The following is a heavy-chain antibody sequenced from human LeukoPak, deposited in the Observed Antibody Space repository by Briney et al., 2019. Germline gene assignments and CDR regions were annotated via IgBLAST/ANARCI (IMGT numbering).Heavy chain of an antibody. CDR1: GGSISSPPFL. V-gene: IGHV4-39*07. D-gene: IGHD3-16*01. Sequence: PSETLSLTCSVSGGSISSPPFLWGWIRQPPGKGLEWIGSIFDNGDTDYNPSLKSRVTMSMDTSNNEFSLSLTSVTAADTAVYYCARDLGWGSPVAYWGQGILVTVSS. CDR2: IFDNGDT. J-gene: IGHJ4*02. CDR3: ARDLGWGSPVAY.